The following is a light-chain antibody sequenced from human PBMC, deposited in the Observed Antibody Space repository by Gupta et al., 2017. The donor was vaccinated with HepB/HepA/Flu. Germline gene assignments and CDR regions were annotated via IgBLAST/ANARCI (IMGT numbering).Light chain of an antibody. CDR1: QSISSSY. J-gene: IGKJ2*01. CDR3: QQYGSSPTYT. CDR2: SAS. Sequence: EIVLTQSPGTLSLSPGERVTLSCRASQSISSSYLAWYQQKPGQAPSLLIYSASSRATGIPDRFSGSGYGTDFTLTISRREPEDFAVYYCQQYGSSPTYTFGQGTKLEIK. V-gene: IGKV3-20*01.